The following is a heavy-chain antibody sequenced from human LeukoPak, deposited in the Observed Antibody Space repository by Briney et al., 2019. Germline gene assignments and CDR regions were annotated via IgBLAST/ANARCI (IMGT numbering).Heavy chain of an antibody. Sequence: PSETLSLTCTVSGGSISGSSYYWGWIRQPPGKGLEWIGSIYYSGSTYYNPSLKSRVTISVDTSKNQFSLKLSSVTAADTAVYYCARLTTARNTDYWGQGTLVTVSS. D-gene: IGHD4-11*01. J-gene: IGHJ4*02. CDR1: GGSISGSSYY. CDR3: ARLTTARNTDY. V-gene: IGHV4-39*01. CDR2: IYYSGST.